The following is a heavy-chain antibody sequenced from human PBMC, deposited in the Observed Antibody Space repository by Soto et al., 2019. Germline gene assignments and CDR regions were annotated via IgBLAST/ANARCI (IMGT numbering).Heavy chain of an antibody. D-gene: IGHD6-19*01. J-gene: IGHJ4*02. CDR3: ARSNYIRIAVAGTVWFDY. CDR1: GYSFTSYW. V-gene: IGHV5-51*01. CDR2: IYPGDSDT. Sequence: GESLKISCKGSGYSFTSYWIGWVRQMPGKGLEWMGIIYPGDSDTRYSPSFQGQVTISADKSISTAYLQWSSLKASDTAMYYCARSNYIRIAVAGTVWFDYWGQGTLVTVSS.